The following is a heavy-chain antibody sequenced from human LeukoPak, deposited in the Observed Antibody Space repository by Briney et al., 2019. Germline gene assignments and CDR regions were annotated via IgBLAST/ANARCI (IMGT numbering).Heavy chain of an antibody. Sequence: PSETLSLTCAVYGGSFSGYYWSWIRQPPGKGLEWIGEINHSGSTNYNPSLKSRVTISVDTSKNQFSLKLSSVTAADTAVCYCARGGSSWALTRWGQGTLVTVSS. CDR2: INHSGST. J-gene: IGHJ4*02. CDR1: GGSFSGYY. V-gene: IGHV4-34*01. D-gene: IGHD6-13*01. CDR3: ARGGSSWALTR.